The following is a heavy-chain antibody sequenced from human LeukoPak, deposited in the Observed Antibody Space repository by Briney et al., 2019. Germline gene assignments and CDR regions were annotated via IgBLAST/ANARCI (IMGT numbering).Heavy chain of an antibody. CDR3: ARGSGTVAY. Sequence: PSETLSLTCAVYGGSFSGYYWSWIRQPPGKGPEWIGEINHSGSTNYNPSLKSRVTISVDTSKNQFSLKLSSVTAADTAVYYCARGSGTVAYWGRGTLVTVSS. J-gene: IGHJ4*02. CDR1: GGSFSGYY. V-gene: IGHV4-34*01. D-gene: IGHD4-11*01. CDR2: INHSGST.